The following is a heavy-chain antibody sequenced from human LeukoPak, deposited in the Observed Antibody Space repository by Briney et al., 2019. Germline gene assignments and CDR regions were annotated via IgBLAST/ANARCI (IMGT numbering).Heavy chain of an antibody. Sequence: GGSLRLSCAASGFTVSSNYMSWVRQAPGKGLEWVSVIYSGGSTYYADSVKGRFTISRDNSKNTLYLQMNSLRAEDTAVYYCAKAFGHCTSTSCYNYYYGMDVWGQGTTVTVSS. CDR3: AKAFGHCTSTSCYNYYYGMDV. J-gene: IGHJ6*02. CDR1: GFTVSSNY. D-gene: IGHD2-2*02. V-gene: IGHV3-53*01. CDR2: IYSGGST.